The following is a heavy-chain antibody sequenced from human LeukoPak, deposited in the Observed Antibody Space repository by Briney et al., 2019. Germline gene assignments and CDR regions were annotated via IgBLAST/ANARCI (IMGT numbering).Heavy chain of an antibody. CDR3: TTDWYCSSTSCYPIDY. Sequence: PGGSLRLSCAASGFTFSDYYMSWIRQAPGKGLEWVGRIKSKTDGGTTDYAAPVKGRFTISRDDSKNTLYLQMNSLKTEDTAVYYCTTDWYCSSTSCYPIDYWGQGTLVTVSS. CDR2: IKSKTDGGTT. D-gene: IGHD2-2*01. V-gene: IGHV3-15*01. CDR1: GFTFSDYY. J-gene: IGHJ4*02.